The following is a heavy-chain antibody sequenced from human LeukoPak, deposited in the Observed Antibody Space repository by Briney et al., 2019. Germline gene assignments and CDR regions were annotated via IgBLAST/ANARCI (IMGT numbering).Heavy chain of an antibody. V-gene: IGHV3-53*01. CDR1: GFTFSSYW. J-gene: IGHJ4*02. CDR2: IYSGGST. CDR3: ARDLGD. Sequence: GGSLRLSCAASGFTFSSYWMHWVRQAPGKGLEWVSVIYSGGSTYYADSVKGRFTISRDNSKNTLYLQMNSLRAEDTAVYYCARDLGDWGQGTLVTVSS.